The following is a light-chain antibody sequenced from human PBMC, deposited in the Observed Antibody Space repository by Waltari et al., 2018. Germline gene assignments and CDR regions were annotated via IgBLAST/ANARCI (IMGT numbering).Light chain of an antibody. CDR2: TAS. Sequence: DIQMSQSPSSLSASVGDRVTITCRASQYISDYLHWYQQKPGKAPQLLIYTASTLQSGVPSSVSGSGSGSDFTLTISSLQPEDFATYCCQQTYTTPYTFGQGTRLEIK. CDR1: QYISDY. CDR3: QQTYTTPYT. V-gene: IGKV1-39*01. J-gene: IGKJ2*01.